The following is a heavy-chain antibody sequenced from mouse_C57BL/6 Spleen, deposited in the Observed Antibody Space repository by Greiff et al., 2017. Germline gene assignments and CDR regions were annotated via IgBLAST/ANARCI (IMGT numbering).Heavy chain of an antibody. CDR2: ISDGGSYT. CDR3: AREGAGDYAMDY. J-gene: IGHJ4*01. Sequence: DVKLVESGGGLVKPGGSLKLSCAASGFTFSSYAMSWVRQTPEKRLEWVATISDGGSYTYYPDNVKGRFTISRDNAKNNLYLQMSHLKSEDTAMYYCAREGAGDYAMDYWGQGTSVTVSS. CDR1: GFTFSSYA. V-gene: IGHV5-4*01.